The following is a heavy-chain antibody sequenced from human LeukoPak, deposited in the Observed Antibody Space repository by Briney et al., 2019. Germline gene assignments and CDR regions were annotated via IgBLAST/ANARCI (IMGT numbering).Heavy chain of an antibody. J-gene: IGHJ5*02. Sequence: ASVNVSCKASGYTFSTYGITWVRQAPGHGLVWMGWISAYNGNTNYAQKLQGRVTMTTDTSTSTAYMELRSLRSDDTAVYYCATLVGGTSGWFDPWGQGTLVTVSS. CDR1: GYTFSTYG. V-gene: IGHV1-18*01. CDR2: ISAYNGNT. D-gene: IGHD1-26*01. CDR3: ATLVGGTSGWFDP.